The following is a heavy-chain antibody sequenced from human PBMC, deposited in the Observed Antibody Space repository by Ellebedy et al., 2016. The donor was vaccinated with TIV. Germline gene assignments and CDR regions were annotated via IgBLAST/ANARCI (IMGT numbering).Heavy chain of an antibody. CDR2: INPSGGST. J-gene: IGHJ6*02. D-gene: IGHD5-12*01. CDR3: ARNRIVATIDYYYGMDV. Sequence: ASVKVSXXASAYTFTSYYMHWVRQPPGQGLEWMGIINPSGGSTSYAQKFQGRVTMTRDTSTSTVYMELSSLRSEDTAVYYCARNRIVATIDYYYGMDVWGQGTTVTVSS. V-gene: IGHV1-46*01. CDR1: AYTFTSYY.